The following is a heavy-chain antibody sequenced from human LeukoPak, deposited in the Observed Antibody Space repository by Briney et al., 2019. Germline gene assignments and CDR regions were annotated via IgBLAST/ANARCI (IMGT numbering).Heavy chain of an antibody. J-gene: IGHJ5*02. Sequence: AASVKVSCKASGYTFTGYYMRWVRQAPGQGLEWMGWINPKSGDTNYAQKFLDRVTMTRDTSTSTGYMELRSLRSEDTAVYYCGRGIQSFDPWGQGTLVTVSS. CDR2: INPKSGDT. CDR1: GYTFTGYY. V-gene: IGHV1-2*02. CDR3: GRGIQSFDP.